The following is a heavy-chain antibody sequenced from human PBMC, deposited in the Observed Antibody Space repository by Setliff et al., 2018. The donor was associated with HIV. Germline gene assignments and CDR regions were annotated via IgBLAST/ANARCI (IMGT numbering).Heavy chain of an antibody. CDR1: GFTFSSFA. CDR2: ISGSGGST. V-gene: IGHV3-23*01. D-gene: IGHD1-26*01. J-gene: IGHJ4*02. Sequence: GGSLRLSCAASGFTFSSFAMSWVRQAPGKGLEWVSGISGSGGSTYYADSLKGRFTISRDNAKNSQYLLMSDLRAEDAAVYYCATVFTGEPGRSLDYWGQGTPVTVSS. CDR3: ATVFTGEPGRSLDY.